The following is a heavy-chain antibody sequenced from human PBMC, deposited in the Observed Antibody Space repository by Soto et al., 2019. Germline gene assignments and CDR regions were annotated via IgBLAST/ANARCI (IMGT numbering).Heavy chain of an antibody. CDR3: VLFQRHDGIGSWIHVSSGQLARSSDI. D-gene: IGHD2-2*01. V-gene: IGHV4-39*05. Sequence: ETPSLTCSVSGGESSYSSDYSGSFHQQPGKGLEWIGNIHYSGSTYYNPSLKSRVNISVDTSKNQFSLKLSSVTAADTAMYYCVLFQRHDGIGSWIHVSSGQLARSSDI. CDR2: IHYSGST. J-gene: IGHJ3*02. CDR1: GGESSYSSDY.